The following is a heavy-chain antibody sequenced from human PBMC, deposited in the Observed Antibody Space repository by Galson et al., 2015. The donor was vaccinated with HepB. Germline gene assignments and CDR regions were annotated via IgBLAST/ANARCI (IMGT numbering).Heavy chain of an antibody. Sequence: SVKVSCKASGYTFTSYGISWVRQAPGQGLEWMGWISAYNGNTNYAQKLQGRVTMTTDTSTSTAYMELRSLRSDDTAVYYCARTKTDIVVVPATPTYYYYGMDVWGQGTTVTVSS. V-gene: IGHV1-18*01. D-gene: IGHD2-2*01. CDR2: ISAYNGNT. CDR3: ARTKTDIVVVPATPTYYYYGMDV. CDR1: GYTFTSYG. J-gene: IGHJ6*02.